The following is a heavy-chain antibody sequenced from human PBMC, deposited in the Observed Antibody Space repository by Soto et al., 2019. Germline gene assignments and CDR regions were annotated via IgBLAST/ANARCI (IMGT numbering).Heavy chain of an antibody. CDR2: ISYDGSNK. V-gene: IGHV3-30-3*01. J-gene: IGHJ6*02. Sequence: LRLSCAASGFTFSSYAMHWVRQAPGKGLEWVAVISYDGSNKYYADSVKGRFTISRDNSKNTLYLQMNSLRAEDTAVYYCARDLRGYSYGTLAYYYYGMDVWGQGTTVTVSS. D-gene: IGHD5-18*01. CDR3: ARDLRGYSYGTLAYYYYGMDV. CDR1: GFTFSSYA.